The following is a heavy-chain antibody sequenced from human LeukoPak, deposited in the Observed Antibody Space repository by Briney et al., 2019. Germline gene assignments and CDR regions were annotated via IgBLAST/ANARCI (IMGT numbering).Heavy chain of an antibody. V-gene: IGHV1-18*01. CDR3: ARVSRLEYSSSPGDY. D-gene: IGHD6-6*01. Sequence: ASVKVSCKASGYTFTSYGISWVRQAPGQGLEWMGWISAYNGNTNYAQKLQGRVTMTTDTSTSTAYMELRSLRSDDTAVYYCARVSRLEYSSSPGDYWGQRTLVTVSS. J-gene: IGHJ4*02. CDR1: GYTFTSYG. CDR2: ISAYNGNT.